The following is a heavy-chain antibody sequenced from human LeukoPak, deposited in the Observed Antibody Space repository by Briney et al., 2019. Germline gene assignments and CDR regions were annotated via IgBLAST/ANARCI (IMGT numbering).Heavy chain of an antibody. CDR1: GYTFSDYS. D-gene: IGHD3-16*02. J-gene: IGHJ3*02. Sequence: PGGSLRLSCAASGYTFSDYSVNWVRQVPGKGLEWVSSISSSGTYIYYADSVKGRFTISRDNAKNSLFLQMNSLRAEDTAVYYCVSGNDPDDVWGTYRLDAFDIWGEGTMVIVSS. V-gene: IGHV3-21*01. CDR3: VSGNDPDDVWGTYRLDAFDI. CDR2: ISSSGTYI.